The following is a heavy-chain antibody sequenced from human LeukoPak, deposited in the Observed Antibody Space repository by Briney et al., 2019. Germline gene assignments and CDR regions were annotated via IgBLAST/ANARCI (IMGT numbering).Heavy chain of an antibody. Sequence: SETLSLTCTVSGGSISSYYWSWIRQPPGKGLEWIGYIYYSGSTNYNPSLKSRVTISVDTSKNQFSLKLSSVTAADTAVYYCARGGIDYGEILDYWGQGTLVTVSS. CDR1: GGSISSYY. CDR3: ARGGIDYGEILDY. J-gene: IGHJ4*02. CDR2: IYYSGST. D-gene: IGHD4-17*01. V-gene: IGHV4-59*12.